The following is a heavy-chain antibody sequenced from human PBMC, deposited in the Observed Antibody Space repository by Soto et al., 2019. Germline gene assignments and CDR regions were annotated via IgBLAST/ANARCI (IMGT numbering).Heavy chain of an antibody. CDR1: GGFSSSYY. CDR3: ARGGYGMDV. V-gene: IGHV4-59*01. J-gene: IGHJ6*02. Sequence: QVQLQESGPGLVKPSETLSLTCTVSGGFSSSYYWSWIRQPPGKGLELIGYIYYSGSTKYNPSLKSRVTISIDTSKNQFSLKLSSVTAADTAVYYCARGGYGMDVWGRGTTVTVSS. CDR2: IYYSGST.